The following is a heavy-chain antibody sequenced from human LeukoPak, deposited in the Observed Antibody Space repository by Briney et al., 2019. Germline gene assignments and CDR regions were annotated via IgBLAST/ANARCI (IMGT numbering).Heavy chain of an antibody. CDR2: IIPIFGTA. Sequence: SVTVSCTASGGTFSSYAISWVRLAPGQGLEWMGGIIPIFGTANYAQKFRGRVTITADESTSTAYMELSSLRSEDTAVYYCASAGIAVAGDYYYYGMDVWGQGTTVTVSS. D-gene: IGHD6-19*01. J-gene: IGHJ6*02. V-gene: IGHV1-69*13. CDR3: ASAGIAVAGDYYYYGMDV. CDR1: GGTFSSYA.